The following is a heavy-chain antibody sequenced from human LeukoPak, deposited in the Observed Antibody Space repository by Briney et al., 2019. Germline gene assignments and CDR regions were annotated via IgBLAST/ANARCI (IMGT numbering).Heavy chain of an antibody. J-gene: IGHJ4*02. Sequence: ASETLSLTCTVSGVSISSSSYYWGWIRQPPGKGLEWIGSIYYSGSTYYNPTLRSRVTISVDTSKNQFSLKLSSVTAADTAVYYCARHKVDYYDSSGYYNLDYWGQGTLVTVSS. CDR1: GVSISSSSYY. CDR3: ARHKVDYYDSSGYYNLDY. V-gene: IGHV4-39*01. D-gene: IGHD3-22*01. CDR2: IYYSGST.